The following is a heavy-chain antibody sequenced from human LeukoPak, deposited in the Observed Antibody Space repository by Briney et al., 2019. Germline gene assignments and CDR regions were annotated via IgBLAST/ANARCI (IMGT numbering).Heavy chain of an antibody. Sequence: GGSLRLSCAASGFSFSGYWMTWVRQAPGKGLGWVANLTPDGIHKYYVDSVKGRFTISRDNARNSLYLQMSSLRAEDTAVYYCARDAYTSASDSWGQGTLVSVSS. J-gene: IGHJ5*01. CDR2: LTPDGIHK. D-gene: IGHD3-16*01. CDR3: ARDAYTSASDS. V-gene: IGHV3-7*01. CDR1: GFSFSGYW.